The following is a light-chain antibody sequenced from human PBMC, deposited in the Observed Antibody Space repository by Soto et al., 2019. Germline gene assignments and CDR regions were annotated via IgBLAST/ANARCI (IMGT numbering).Light chain of an antibody. CDR3: QQSYSTPRT. CDR1: QSISSY. V-gene: IGKV1-39*01. Sequence: DIQMTQSPSSLSASVGDRVTITCRPSQSISSYLNWYQQKPGKAPKLLIYAASSLQSGVPSRFSGSGSGTDFTLTISRLQPEDFETYYCQQSYSTPRTFGQGTKLEIK. CDR2: AAS. J-gene: IGKJ2*02.